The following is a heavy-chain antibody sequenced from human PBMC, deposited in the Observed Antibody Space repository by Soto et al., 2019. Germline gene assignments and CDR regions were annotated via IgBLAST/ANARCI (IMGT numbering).Heavy chain of an antibody. CDR2: ILSSGST. J-gene: IGHJ5*02. CDR3: ARPQTGHSGGSQFDP. CDR1: GGSMSRNNYY. V-gene: IGHV4-39*01. D-gene: IGHD2-15*01. Sequence: QLQLQESGPGLVKTSETLYVTCTVSGGSMSRNNYYWGWIRQPPGKGLEWIASILSSGSTYYNPVLKSRVTIFVDTSKNQFSLKMNSVTAADTAVYYCARPQTGHSGGSQFDPWGQGTHVTVSS.